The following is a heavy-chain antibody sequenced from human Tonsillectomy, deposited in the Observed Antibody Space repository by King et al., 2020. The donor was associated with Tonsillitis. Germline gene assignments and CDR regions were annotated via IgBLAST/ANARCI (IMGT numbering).Heavy chain of an antibody. CDR1: GFTFDDYA. Sequence: VQLVESGGVVVQPGGSLRLSCAASGFTFDDYAMYWVRHPLGKGLEWVSLISWEGGSTHYADSVKGRFTFSRDNSKNSLYLQMNSLGVEDTALYYCAKGGYGGSYPPYYYHGMDVWGQGTRLTVSS. D-gene: IGHD1-26*01. J-gene: IGHJ6*02. CDR3: AKGGYGGSYPPYYYHGMDV. CDR2: ISWEGGST. V-gene: IGHV3-43D*04.